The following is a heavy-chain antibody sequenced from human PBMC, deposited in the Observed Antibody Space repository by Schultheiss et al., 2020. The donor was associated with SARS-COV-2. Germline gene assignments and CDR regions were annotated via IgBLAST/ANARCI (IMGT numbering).Heavy chain of an antibody. V-gene: IGHV3-21*01. J-gene: IGHJ4*02. Sequence: GGSLRLSCAASGFTFSSYSMNWVRQAPGKGLEWVSSISSSSSYIYYADSVKGRFTISRDNAKNSLYLQMNSLRAEDTAVYYCASDCSGGSCYSSFVVVAGFLSNWGQGTLVTVSS. D-gene: IGHD2-15*01. CDR3: ASDCSGGSCYSSFVVVAGFLSN. CDR1: GFTFSSYS. CDR2: ISSSSSYI.